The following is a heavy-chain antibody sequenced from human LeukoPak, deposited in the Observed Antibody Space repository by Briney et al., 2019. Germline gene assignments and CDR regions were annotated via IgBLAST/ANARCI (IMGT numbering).Heavy chain of an antibody. V-gene: IGHV3-23*01. CDR1: GLTFINFG. Sequence: GGSLRLSCAASGLTFINFGMTWVRQAPGKGLEWVSAISGSAVITFYADSVKGRFTISRDNSKNTLYLQMNSLRAEDTAVYYCAKDIGYEAANWGQGTLVTVSS. CDR3: AKDIGYEAAN. D-gene: IGHD6-13*01. CDR2: ISGSAVIT. J-gene: IGHJ4*02.